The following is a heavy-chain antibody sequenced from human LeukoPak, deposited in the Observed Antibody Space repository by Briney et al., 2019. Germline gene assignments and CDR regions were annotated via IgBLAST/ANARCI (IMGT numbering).Heavy chain of an antibody. V-gene: IGHV4-39*07. D-gene: IGHD5-24*01. CDR2: VYYRVRT. CDR3: ARMDGYSLFDF. Sequence: SETLSLTCTVSGGSISSRSHYWGWIRQTPGKGLEWIGNVYYRVRTYYNPSLKSRVTISVDTSNNQFSLKLSSVTAADTAVYYCARMDGYSLFDFWGQGTLVTVSS. J-gene: IGHJ4*02. CDR1: GGSISSRSHY.